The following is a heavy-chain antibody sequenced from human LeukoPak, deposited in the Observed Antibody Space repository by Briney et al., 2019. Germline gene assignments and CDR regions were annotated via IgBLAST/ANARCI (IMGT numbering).Heavy chain of an antibody. J-gene: IGHJ3*02. V-gene: IGHV3-53*01. D-gene: IGHD4-17*01. CDR1: EFFVSSNH. CDR3: VRDGKDYGDLATLGI. CDR2: IYSGDRT. Sequence: PGGSLRLSCAASEFFVSSNHMSWVRQAPGKGLEWVSVIYSGDRTHYADSVKGRFTISRDNSKNTVYLQMNSLRAKDTAVYYCVRDGKDYGDLATLGIWGQGTMVTVSS.